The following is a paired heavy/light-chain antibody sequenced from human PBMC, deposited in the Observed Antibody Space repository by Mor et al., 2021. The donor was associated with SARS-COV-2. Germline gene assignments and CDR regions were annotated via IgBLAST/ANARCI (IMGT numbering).Heavy chain of an antibody. CDR1: GFTVSSNY. CDR2: IYSDGST. V-gene: IGHV3-66*01. J-gene: IGHJ4*02. CDR3: ARYRYDSSGYYSYYFDY. Sequence: EVQLVESGGDLVQPGGSLRLSCAASGFTVSSNYMSWVRQAPGKGLEWVSVIYSDGSTSYADSVKGRFTISRDNSKNTLYLQMNSLRAEDTAVYYCARYRYDSSGYYSYYFDYWGQGTLVTVSS. D-gene: IGHD3-22*01.
Light chain of an antibody. Sequence: DIQMTQSPSSLSASVGDRVTITCRASQSISSYLNWYQQKPGKAPKLLIYAASSLQSGVPSRFSGSASGTDFTLTISSLQPEDFATYYCQQSYSTSLTFGGGTKVEIK. CDR2: AAS. CDR1: QSISSY. CDR3: QQSYSTSLT. V-gene: IGKV1-39*01. J-gene: IGKJ4*01.